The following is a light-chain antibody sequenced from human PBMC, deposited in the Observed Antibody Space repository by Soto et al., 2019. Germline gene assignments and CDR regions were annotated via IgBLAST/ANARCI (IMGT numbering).Light chain of an antibody. CDR3: QQSYGTSRT. Sequence: DIQMTQSPSSLSASVGDRVTITCRASQSISSHLNWYQQKPGKAPKLLIFGASSLQSGVPSRFSGSGSGTDFTLSIISLHPEDFATYYCQQSYGTSRTFGQGTRLEVK. J-gene: IGKJ2*01. CDR2: GAS. CDR1: QSISSH. V-gene: IGKV1-39*01.